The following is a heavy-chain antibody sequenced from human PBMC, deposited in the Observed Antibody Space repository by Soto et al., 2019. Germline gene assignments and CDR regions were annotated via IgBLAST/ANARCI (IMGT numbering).Heavy chain of an antibody. V-gene: IGHV4-4*02. CDR2: IYHSGTT. D-gene: IGHD3-22*01. CDR1: CGSISTSNW. J-gene: IGHJ4*02. CDR3: ARRGYYDTSGYAYN. Sequence: SETLSLTCAVSCGSISTSNWWTWVRQPPGRGLEWIGEIYHSGTTNYNPSLKSRVTMSVDKSKNQFSLNLNSVTAADTAVYYCARRGYYDTSGYAYNWGQGTLVTVSS.